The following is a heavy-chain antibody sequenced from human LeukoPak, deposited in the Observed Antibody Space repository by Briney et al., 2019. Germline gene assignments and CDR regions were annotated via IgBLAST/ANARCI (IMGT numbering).Heavy chain of an antibody. V-gene: IGHV3-21*01. CDR3: ARVPILYSTYYYDSSGPSDAFDI. J-gene: IGHJ3*02. CDR1: GFTFSSYS. D-gene: IGHD3-22*01. CDR2: ISSSSSYI. Sequence: GGSLRLSCAASGFTFSSYSMNWVRQAPGKGLEWVSSISSSSSYIYYADSVKGRFTISRDNAKNSLYLQMNSLRAEDTAVYYCARVPILYSTYYYDSSGPSDAFDIWGQGTVVTVSS.